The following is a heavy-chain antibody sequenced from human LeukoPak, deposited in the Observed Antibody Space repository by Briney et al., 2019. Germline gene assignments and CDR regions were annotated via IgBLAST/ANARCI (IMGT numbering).Heavy chain of an antibody. CDR1: GGSFSGYY. J-gene: IGHJ4*02. V-gene: IGHV4-34*01. Sequence: PSETLSLTCAVYGGSFSGYYWSWIRQPPGKGLEWIGEINHSGSTNYNPSLKSRVTTSVDTSKNRFSLKLSSVTAADTAVYYCAMVVTATIDYWGQGTLVTVSS. CDR2: INHSGST. CDR3: AMVVTATIDY. D-gene: IGHD2-21*02.